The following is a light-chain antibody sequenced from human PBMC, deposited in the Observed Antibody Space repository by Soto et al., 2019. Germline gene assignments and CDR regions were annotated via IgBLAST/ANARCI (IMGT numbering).Light chain of an antibody. CDR1: RSNIGSNT. CDR2: SNN. J-gene: IGLJ1*01. Sequence: QSVLTQPPSVSGAPGQRVTISCTGSRSNIGSNTVNWYQQLPGTAPKLLIYSNNQRPSGVPDRFSGSKSDTSASLAISGLQSEDEADYYCAAWDDSLNGYVFGTGTKVTVL. CDR3: AAWDDSLNGYV. V-gene: IGLV1-44*01.